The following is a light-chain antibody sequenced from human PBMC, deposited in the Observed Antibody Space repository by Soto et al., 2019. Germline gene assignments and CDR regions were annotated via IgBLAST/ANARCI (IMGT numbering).Light chain of an antibody. CDR1: QTISRW. CDR3: QQYHSYWT. J-gene: IGKJ1*01. Sequence: DIQMTQSPSTLSASVGDTVTINCRASQTISRWLAWYQQKPGKAPRLLIYTASTLESGVPSRFSASGSGTEFTLTISSLQPDDFATYYCQQYHSYWTFGQGTKVDIK. CDR2: TAS. V-gene: IGKV1-5*01.